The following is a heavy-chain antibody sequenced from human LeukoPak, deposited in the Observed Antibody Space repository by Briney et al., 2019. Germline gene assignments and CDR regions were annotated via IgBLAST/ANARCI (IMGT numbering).Heavy chain of an antibody. V-gene: IGHV3-15*07. Sequence: GGSLRLSCAVSGFPFSDAWMNWVRQVPGRGREWVGLIKSKTNGGTTDYTTPVKGRFTISRDDSKNTLYLQMNSLEIEDTAVYYCARELSGSFDYWGQGTLVTVSS. D-gene: IGHD3-10*01. J-gene: IGHJ4*02. CDR1: GFPFSDAW. CDR3: ARELSGSFDY. CDR2: IKSKTNGGTT.